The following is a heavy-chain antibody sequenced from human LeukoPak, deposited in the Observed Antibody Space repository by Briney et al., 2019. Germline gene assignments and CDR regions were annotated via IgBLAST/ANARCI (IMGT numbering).Heavy chain of an antibody. CDR1: GGSISSYY. Sequence: SETLSLTCTVSGGSISSYYWSWIRQPPGKGLEWIGYIYYSGSTNYNPSLKSRVTTSVDTSKNQFSLKLSSVTAADTAVYYCARHASPSGAFDIWGQGTMVTVSS. V-gene: IGHV4-59*08. CDR3: ARHASPSGAFDI. CDR2: IYYSGST. J-gene: IGHJ3*02.